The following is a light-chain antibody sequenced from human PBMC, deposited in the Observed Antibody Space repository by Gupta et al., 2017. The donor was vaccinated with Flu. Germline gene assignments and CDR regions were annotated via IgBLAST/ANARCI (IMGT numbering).Light chain of an antibody. V-gene: IGLV2-23*02. CDR1: SSDVGSYNF. J-gene: IGLJ3*02. CDR2: EVN. Sequence: QTALTQPASVSGSPGQSIIISCTGTSSDVGSYNFVSWYQQHPSRAPKLILSEVNKRPSGISYRFSGSKSGNTASLTISGLQAEDEANYYCCSYAGSSTWVFGGGTELTVL. CDR3: CSYAGSSTWV.